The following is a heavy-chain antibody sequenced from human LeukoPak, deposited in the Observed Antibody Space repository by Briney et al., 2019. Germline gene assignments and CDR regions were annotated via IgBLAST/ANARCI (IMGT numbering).Heavy chain of an antibody. J-gene: IGHJ5*02. Sequence: PSETLSLTCTVSGGSISSGGYYWSWIRQHPGKGLEWIGYIYYSGSTNYNPSLKSRVTISVDTSKNQFSLKLSSVTAADTAAYYCARDLRVVGAQYNWFDPWGQGTLVTVSS. CDR3: ARDLRVVGAQYNWFDP. D-gene: IGHD2-15*01. V-gene: IGHV4-61*08. CDR2: IYYSGST. CDR1: GGSISSGGYY.